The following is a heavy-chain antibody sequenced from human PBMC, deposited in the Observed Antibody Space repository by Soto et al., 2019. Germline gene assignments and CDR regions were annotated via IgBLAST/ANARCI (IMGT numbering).Heavy chain of an antibody. CDR1: GFTFSSYG. CDR2: ISYDGSNK. V-gene: IGHV3-30*18. Sequence: GGSLRLSCAASGFTFSSYGMHWVRQAPGKGLEWVAVISYDGSNKYYADSVKGRFTISRDNSKNTLYLQMNSLRAEDTAVYYCAKNGPGDTLITMVRGETDYYYYGMDVWGQGTTVTVSS. CDR3: AKNGPGDTLITMVRGETDYYYYGMDV. D-gene: IGHD3-10*01. J-gene: IGHJ6*02.